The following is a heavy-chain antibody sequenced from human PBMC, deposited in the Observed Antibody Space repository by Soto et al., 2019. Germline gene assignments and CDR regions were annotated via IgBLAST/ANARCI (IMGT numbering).Heavy chain of an antibody. Sequence: EVQLLESGGGLVQPGGSLRLSCAASGFTFRNYILGWVRQAPGKGLEWVSSITPDGAKTYDADSVRGRFTISRDNSENTLYLQMNSLRADDTAVYYCARRMIGPAGYLDLWGRGTLVTVSS. V-gene: IGHV3-23*01. CDR3: ARRMIGPAGYLDL. CDR2: ITPDGAKT. J-gene: IGHJ2*01. D-gene: IGHD2-21*01. CDR1: GFTFRNYI.